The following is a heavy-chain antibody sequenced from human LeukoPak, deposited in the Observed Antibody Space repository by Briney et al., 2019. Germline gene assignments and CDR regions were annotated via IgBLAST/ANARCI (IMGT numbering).Heavy chain of an antibody. J-gene: IGHJ4*02. CDR3: ARARDILTGYFPDY. Sequence: GASVKVSCKASGYTFTAYYMHWVRQAPGQGLEWMGWINPNSGGTNYAQKFQGRVTMTRDTSISTAYMELSRLRSDDTAVYYCARARDILTGYFPDYWGQGTLVTVSS. V-gene: IGHV1-2*02. CDR1: GYTFTAYY. D-gene: IGHD3-9*01. CDR2: INPNSGGT.